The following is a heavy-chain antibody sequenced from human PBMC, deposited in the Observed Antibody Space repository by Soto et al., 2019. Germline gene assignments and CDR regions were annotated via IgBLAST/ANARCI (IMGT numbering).Heavy chain of an antibody. J-gene: IGHJ6*03. Sequence: GSTNYNPSLKSRVTISVDTSKNQFSLKLSSVTAADTAMYYCARVVLTGYCNAGGCRPHYNYYMDVWGKGTTVTVSS. D-gene: IGHD2-15*01. CDR2: GST. V-gene: IGHV4-59*01. CDR3: ARVVLTGYCNAGGCRPHYNYYMDV.